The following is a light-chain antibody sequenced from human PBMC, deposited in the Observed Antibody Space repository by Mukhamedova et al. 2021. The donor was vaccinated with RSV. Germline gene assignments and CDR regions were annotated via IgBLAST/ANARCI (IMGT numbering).Light chain of an antibody. CDR3: QQFNSYPFT. V-gene: IGKV1-13*02. CDR2: DAS. J-gene: IGKJ3*01. Sequence: WYQRRVHGKAPKLLIYDASSLEGGVPSRFSGSGSGTDFTLTISSLQPQDFATYYCQQFNSYPFTFGPGTKVDIK.